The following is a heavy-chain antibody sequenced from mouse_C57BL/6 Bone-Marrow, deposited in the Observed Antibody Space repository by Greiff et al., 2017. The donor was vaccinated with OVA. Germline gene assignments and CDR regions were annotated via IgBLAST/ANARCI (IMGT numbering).Heavy chain of an antibody. CDR2: INPYNGDT. Sequence: VQLQQSGPELVKPGDSVKISCKASGYSFTGYFMNWVMQSHGKSLEWIGRINPYNGDTFYNQKFKGKATLTVDKSSSTAHMELRSLTSEDSAVYYCARDYYGSSSFFDYWGQGTTLTVSS. CDR1: GYSFTGYF. D-gene: IGHD1-1*01. J-gene: IGHJ2*01. CDR3: ARDYYGSSSFFDY. V-gene: IGHV1-20*01.